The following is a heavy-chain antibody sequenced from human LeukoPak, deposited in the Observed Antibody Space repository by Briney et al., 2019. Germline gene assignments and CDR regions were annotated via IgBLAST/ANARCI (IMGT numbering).Heavy chain of an antibody. Sequence: MSSETLSLTCTVSGGSISSSSYYWGWIRQPPGKGLEWIGSIYYSGSTYYNPSLKSRVTISVDTSKNQFSLKLSSVTAADTAVYYCARRSTARTYYYYMDVWGKGTTVTVSS. CDR2: IYYSGST. V-gene: IGHV4-39*07. CDR1: GGSISSSSYY. CDR3: ARRSTARTYYYYMDV. J-gene: IGHJ6*03. D-gene: IGHD1-14*01.